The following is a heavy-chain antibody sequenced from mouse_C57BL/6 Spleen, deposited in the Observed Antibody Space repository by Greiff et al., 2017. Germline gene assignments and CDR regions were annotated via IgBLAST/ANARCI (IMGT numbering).Heavy chain of an antibody. CDR1: GYTFTSYW. V-gene: IGHV1-55*01. CDR2: IYPGSGST. Sequence: VQLVESGAELVKPGASVKMSCKASGYTFTSYWITWVKQRPGQGLEWIGDIYPGSGSTNYNEKFKSKATLTVDTSSSTAYMQLSSLTSEDSAVYYCARSGVATDYWGQGTTLTVSS. D-gene: IGHD1-1*02. J-gene: IGHJ2*01. CDR3: ARSGVATDY.